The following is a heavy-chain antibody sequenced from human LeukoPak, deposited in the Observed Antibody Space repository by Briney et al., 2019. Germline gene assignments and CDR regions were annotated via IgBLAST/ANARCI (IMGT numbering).Heavy chain of an antibody. D-gene: IGHD3-22*01. Sequence: GASVKVSCKASGGTFSSSTISWVRQAPGQGLGWMGRIIPILGIANYAQKFQGRVTITADKSTSTAYMELSSLRSEDTAVYYCARGPHYDSSGYYPFQHWGQGTLVTVSS. CDR2: IIPILGIA. CDR1: GGTFSSST. CDR3: ARGPHYDSSGYYPFQH. V-gene: IGHV1-69*02. J-gene: IGHJ1*01.